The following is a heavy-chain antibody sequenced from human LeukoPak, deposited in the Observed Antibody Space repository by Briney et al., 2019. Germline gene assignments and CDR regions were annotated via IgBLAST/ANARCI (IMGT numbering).Heavy chain of an antibody. D-gene: IGHD4-17*01. Sequence: PGGSLRLSCAASGFTFSSYSMNWARQAPGKGLEWVSSISSSSSYIYYADSVKGRFTISRDNAKNSLYLQMNSLRAEDTAVYYCARVKGPPRPDYGYYLFDYWGQGTLVTVSS. J-gene: IGHJ4*02. CDR1: GFTFSSYS. CDR2: ISSSSSYI. CDR3: ARVKGPPRPDYGYYLFDY. V-gene: IGHV3-21*01.